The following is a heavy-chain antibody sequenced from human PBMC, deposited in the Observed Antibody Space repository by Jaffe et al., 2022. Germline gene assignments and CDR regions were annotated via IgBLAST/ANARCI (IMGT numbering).Heavy chain of an antibody. CDR2: ISGSGGII. Sequence: EVQLLESGGGLVQPGGSLRLSCAASGFSLSNYAMSWVRQAPGKGLEWVSAISGSGGIIFYGDSVKGRFTISRDISNNTLYLQMNSLRADDTAVYYCAKAGGAGHSSAWSNYFDPWGQGTLVTVSS. V-gene: IGHV3-23*01. CDR3: AKAGGAGHSSAWSNYFDP. J-gene: IGHJ5*02. D-gene: IGHD6-19*01. CDR1: GFSLSNYA.